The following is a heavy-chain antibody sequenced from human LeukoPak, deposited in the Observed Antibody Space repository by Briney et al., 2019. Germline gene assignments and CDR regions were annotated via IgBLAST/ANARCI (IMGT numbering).Heavy chain of an antibody. CDR1: GFTFSSYA. V-gene: IGHV3-23*01. CDR2: ISGSGGST. CDR3: AKDREEQLVSLIDY. D-gene: IGHD6-13*01. J-gene: IGHJ4*02. Sequence: GGSLRLSCAASGFTFSSYAMSWVRQAPGKGLEWVSAISGSGGSTYYADSVKGRFTISRDNSKNTLYLQMNSLRAEDTAVYYSAKDREEQLVSLIDYWGQGTLVTVSS.